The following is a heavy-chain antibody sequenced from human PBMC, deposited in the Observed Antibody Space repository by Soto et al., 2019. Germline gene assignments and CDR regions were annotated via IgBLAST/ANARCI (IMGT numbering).Heavy chain of an antibody. Sequence: GGSLRLSCAASGFTFSSYSMNWVRQAPGKGLEWVSYISSSSSSTIYYADSVKGRFTISRDNAKNSLYLQMNSLRAEDTAVYYCARGLGDYNYWGQGTLVTVSS. J-gene: IGHJ4*02. CDR2: ISSSSSSTI. V-gene: IGHV3-48*01. CDR1: GFTFSSYS. D-gene: IGHD4-17*01. CDR3: ARGLGDYNY.